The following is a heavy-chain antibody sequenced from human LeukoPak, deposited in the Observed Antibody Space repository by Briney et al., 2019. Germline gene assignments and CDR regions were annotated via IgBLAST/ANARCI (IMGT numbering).Heavy chain of an antibody. CDR2: INAGNDNT. J-gene: IGHJ6*04. V-gene: IGHV1-3*01. D-gene: IGHD2-2*01. Sequence: SVKVSCKSSGYTFTSYAMHWVRQARPPRLEWMGWINAGNDNTKYSQKFQGRITITRDTSTSTAYIELSSLRSEDTAVYYCAGGPAPREYLGMDVWGKGTNATVSS. CDR3: AGGPAPREYLGMDV. CDR1: GYTFTSYA.